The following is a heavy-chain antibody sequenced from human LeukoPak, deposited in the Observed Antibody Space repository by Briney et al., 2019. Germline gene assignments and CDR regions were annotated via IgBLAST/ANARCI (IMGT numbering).Heavy chain of an antibody. CDR2: IYYSGST. Sequence: SETLSLTCTVSGGSISSSSYYWGWIRQPPGKGLEWIGSIYYSGSTYYNPSLKSRVTIPVDTSKNQFSLKLSSVTAADTAVYYCASVTGSYYFYYYMAVWGKGTTVTVSS. V-gene: IGHV4-39*07. J-gene: IGHJ6*03. CDR1: GGSISSSSYY. D-gene: IGHD2/OR15-2a*01. CDR3: ASVTGSYYFYYYMAV.